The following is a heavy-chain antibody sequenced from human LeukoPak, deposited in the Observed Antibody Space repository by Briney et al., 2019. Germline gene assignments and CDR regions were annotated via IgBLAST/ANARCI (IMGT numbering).Heavy chain of an antibody. J-gene: IGHJ4*02. CDR3: AKDLLGYSSSWEPLDY. D-gene: IGHD6-13*01. V-gene: IGHV3-30*02. CDR1: GFTFSSYG. Sequence: GGSLRLSCAASGFTFSSYGMHWVRQAPGKGLEWVAVIWYGGSNKYYADSVKGRFTISRDNSKNTLYLQMNSLRAEDTAVYYCAKDLLGYSSSWEPLDYWGQGTLVTVSS. CDR2: IWYGGSNK.